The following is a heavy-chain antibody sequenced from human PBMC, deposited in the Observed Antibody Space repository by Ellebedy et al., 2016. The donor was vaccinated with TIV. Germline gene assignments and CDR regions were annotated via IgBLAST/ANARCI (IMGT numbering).Heavy chain of an antibody. Sequence: GESLKISCAASGFTFSSYWMSWVRQAPGKGLEWVANIKQDGSEKYYVDSVKGRFTISRDNAKNSLYLQMNSLRAEDTAVYYCAGRYYYDSSGYYDYWGQGTLVTVSS. D-gene: IGHD3-22*01. CDR3: AGRYYYDSSGYYDY. V-gene: IGHV3-7*01. CDR1: GFTFSSYW. J-gene: IGHJ4*02. CDR2: IKQDGSEK.